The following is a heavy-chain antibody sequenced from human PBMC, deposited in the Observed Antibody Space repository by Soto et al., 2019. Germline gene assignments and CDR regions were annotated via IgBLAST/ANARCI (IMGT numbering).Heavy chain of an antibody. J-gene: IGHJ4*02. V-gene: IGHV3-30-3*01. CDR1: GFTFSNYA. CDR3: VRGPCGDCWNNDY. D-gene: IGHD2-21*02. CDR2: IPYDGDKI. Sequence: QVQLVESGGGVVQPGRSLRLSCAASGFTFSNYAMHWVRQAPGKGLEWMAVIPYDGDKIHYADSVKGRFTISRDNSKNTLYLQINSLRVEDTAVYYGVRGPCGDCWNNDYWGQGTQVTVSS.